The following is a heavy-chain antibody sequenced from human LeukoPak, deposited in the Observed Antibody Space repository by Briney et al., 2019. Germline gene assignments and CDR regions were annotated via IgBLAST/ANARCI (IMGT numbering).Heavy chain of an antibody. J-gene: IGHJ6*03. CDR1: GFTFSSYA. CDR2: ISGSGGST. V-gene: IGHV3-23*01. D-gene: IGHD3-22*01. Sequence: PGGSLRLSCAASGFTFSSYAMSWVRQAPGKGLEWVSGISGSGGSTYYADSVKGRFTISRDNSKNTLYLQMNSLRAEDTAVYYCAKGNKDSSGYYYDYYYYYMDVWGKGTTVTVSS. CDR3: AKGNKDSSGYYYDYYYYYMDV.